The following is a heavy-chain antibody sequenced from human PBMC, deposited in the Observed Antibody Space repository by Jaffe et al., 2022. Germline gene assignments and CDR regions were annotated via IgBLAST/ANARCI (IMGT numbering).Heavy chain of an antibody. Sequence: EVQLVESGGGLVQPGGSLRLSCAASGFTFSSYSMNWVRQAPGKGLEWVSYISSSSSTIYYADSVKGRFTISRDNAKNSLYLQMNSLRAEDTAVYYCARVMGSSSGGNLHAAKNWFDPWGQGTLVTVSS. CDR3: ARVMGSSSGGNLHAAKNWFDP. J-gene: IGHJ5*02. V-gene: IGHV3-48*01. CDR2: ISSSSSTI. CDR1: GFTFSSYS. D-gene: IGHD2-15*01.